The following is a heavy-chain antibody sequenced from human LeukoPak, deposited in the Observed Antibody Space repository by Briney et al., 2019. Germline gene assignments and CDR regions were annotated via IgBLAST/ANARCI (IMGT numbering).Heavy chain of an antibody. Sequence: SETLSLTCNVSGDSLGRYYWSWIRQPPGKTLEWLGHVYFSGVTTYNPSLKSRVTISVDTSKNQFSLKLNSVTAADTAVYYCAMVAAPRDAFDIWGQGTMVTVSS. V-gene: IGHV4-59*03. CDR2: VYFSGVT. J-gene: IGHJ3*02. CDR3: AMVAAPRDAFDI. D-gene: IGHD2-15*01. CDR1: GDSLGRYY.